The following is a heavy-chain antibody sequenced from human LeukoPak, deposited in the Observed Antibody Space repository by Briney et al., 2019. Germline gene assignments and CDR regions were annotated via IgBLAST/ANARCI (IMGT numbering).Heavy chain of an antibody. Sequence: PGGSLRLSCEASGFTFRDYWMTWVHQAPGKGLEWVANVKQDGTEKFYVDSVKGRFTISRDNGKNSLYLQMNSLRVEDTAIYYCARAGGTSWADYWGQGTLVTVSS. CDR3: ARAGGTSWADY. J-gene: IGHJ4*02. CDR1: GFTFRDYW. V-gene: IGHV3-7*01. CDR2: VKQDGTEK. D-gene: IGHD6-13*01.